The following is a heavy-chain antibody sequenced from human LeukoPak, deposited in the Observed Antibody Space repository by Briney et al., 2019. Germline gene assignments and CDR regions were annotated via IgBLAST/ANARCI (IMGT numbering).Heavy chain of an antibody. V-gene: IGHV1-18*01. CDR1: GYTLTSYG. D-gene: IGHD6-13*01. CDR2: LSPYNGNT. J-gene: IGHJ4*02. CDR3: ARGLGYSSSWPFDH. Sequence: ASVKVSCKASGYTLTSYGISWVRQAPGQGLEWMGWLSPYNGNTNYTQNLQGRVTMTTDTSTNTAYVELRSLSSDDTAVYFCARGLGYSSSWPFDHWGQGTLVTVSS.